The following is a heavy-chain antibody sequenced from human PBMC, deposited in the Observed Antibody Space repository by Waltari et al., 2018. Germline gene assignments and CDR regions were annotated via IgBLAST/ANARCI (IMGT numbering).Heavy chain of an antibody. Sequence: QVRLVQSGAEVKKPGASVRVSCKASGYTFTTHYIHWVRQAPGQGLEWRGIINPTEGNTNCDQKFQGRVTMTTGTSTTTVYLDLSSLRSDDTAVYYCARGSSGTFYNYLDSWGQGTLVTVSS. D-gene: IGHD3-10*01. CDR2: INPTEGNT. CDR3: ARGSSGTFYNYLDS. V-gene: IGHV1-46*01. CDR1: GYTFTTHY. J-gene: IGHJ4*02.